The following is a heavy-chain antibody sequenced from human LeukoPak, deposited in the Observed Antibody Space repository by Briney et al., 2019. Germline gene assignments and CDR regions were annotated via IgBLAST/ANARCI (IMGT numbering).Heavy chain of an antibody. J-gene: IGHJ4*02. V-gene: IGHV4-39*02. CDR1: SASITSSPYY. CDR3: AREIIWGTYRRLYYFDT. CDR2: INHSGNT. Sequence: SETLSLTCTVSSASITSSPYYWNWIRQSPEKGLEWVGEINHSGNTRYNPSLRSRITMSVDTSRNHFSLKLSSVTAADTAVYFCAREIIWGTYRRLYYFDTWGQGTLVTVSS. D-gene: IGHD3-16*02.